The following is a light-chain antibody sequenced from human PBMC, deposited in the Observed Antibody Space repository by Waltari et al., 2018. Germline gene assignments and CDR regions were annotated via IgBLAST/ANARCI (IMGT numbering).Light chain of an antibody. J-gene: IGKJ1*01. CDR1: QTVNAW. CDR3: QQYNFDPWT. V-gene: IGKV1-5*03. Sequence: IRMTQSPSSVSASAGDNVTTTCRASQTVNAWLTWYQQKPGRAPKFLIHKASSLETGVPSRFRGSGSGTEFTLTISGLQVEDFATYYCQQYNFDPWTFGQGTKVE. CDR2: KAS.